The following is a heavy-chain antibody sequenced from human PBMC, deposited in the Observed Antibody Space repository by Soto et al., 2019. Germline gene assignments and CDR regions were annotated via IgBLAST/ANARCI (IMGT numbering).Heavy chain of an antibody. J-gene: IGHJ4*02. D-gene: IGHD1-1*01. V-gene: IGHV3-9*01. CDR1: GFTFDDYA. CDR3: TTTYPNDDSRVVAY. CDR2: ITWNSGSK. Sequence: EVQLVESGGGLVQPGRSLRLSCAASGFTFDDYAMHWVRQPPGKGLEWVSGITWNSGSKDYADSVKGRFTISRDNRKNSLYLQMNSLRGADTALYYCTTTYPNDDSRVVAYWGQGTLVTVSS.